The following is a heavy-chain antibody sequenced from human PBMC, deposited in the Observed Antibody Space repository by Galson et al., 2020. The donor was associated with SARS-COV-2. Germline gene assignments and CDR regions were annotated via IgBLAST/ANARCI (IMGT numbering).Heavy chain of an antibody. CDR3: ASAYYDILTGADY. J-gene: IGHJ4*02. CDR2: ISYDGSNN. D-gene: IGHD3-9*01. CDR1: GFTFSSYA. Sequence: GGSLRLSCAASGFTFSSYAMHWVRQAPGKGLEWVAVISYDGSNNYYADSVKGRFTISRDNSKNTLYLQMNSLRAEDTAVYYCASAYYDILTGADYWGQGAVVTVSS. V-gene: IGHV3-30*04.